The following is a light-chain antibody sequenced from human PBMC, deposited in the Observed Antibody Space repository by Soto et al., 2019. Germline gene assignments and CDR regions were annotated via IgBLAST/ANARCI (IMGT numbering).Light chain of an antibody. CDR3: QQYKNWPPIA. CDR1: QSVTNN. V-gene: IGKV3D-15*01. CDR2: GAS. Sequence: TQSPTTLSFFTGERAMLSCRASQSVTNNYLAWYQKKPGKAHRLTSYGASKRATGIPDRFSGSGSGTEFTLTISSLKSEDLAVYNRQQYKNWPPIAVGQGPRQVLK. J-gene: IGKJ5*01.